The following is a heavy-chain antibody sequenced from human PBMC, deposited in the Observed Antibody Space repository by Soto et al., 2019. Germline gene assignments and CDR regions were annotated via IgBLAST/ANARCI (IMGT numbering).Heavy chain of an antibody. CDR1: GFTFSSYS. CDR3: ARGGSTMIVVVTVKRGKYNWFDP. CDR2: ISSSSSTI. D-gene: IGHD3-22*01. J-gene: IGHJ5*02. V-gene: IGHV3-48*01. Sequence: PGGSLRLSCAASGFTFSSYSMNWVRQAPGKGLEWVSSISSSSSTIYYADSVKGRFTISRDNSKNTLYLQMNSLRSEDTAVYYCARGGSTMIVVVTVKRGKYNWFDPWGQGTLVTAPQ.